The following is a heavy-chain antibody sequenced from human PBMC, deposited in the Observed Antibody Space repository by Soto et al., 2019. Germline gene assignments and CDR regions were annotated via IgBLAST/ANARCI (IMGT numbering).Heavy chain of an antibody. CDR2: IYPGDSDT. D-gene: IGHD6-19*01. J-gene: IGHJ4*02. CDR1: GYSFTSDW. V-gene: IGHV5-51*01. Sequence: GESLKISCKGSGYSFTSDWIGWVRQMPGKGLEWMGIIYPGDSDTRYSPAFQGQVTMSANKSINTAYLQWSSLKASDTAMYFCARFYSSGLYYFDYWGQGTLVTSPQ. CDR3: ARFYSSGLYYFDY.